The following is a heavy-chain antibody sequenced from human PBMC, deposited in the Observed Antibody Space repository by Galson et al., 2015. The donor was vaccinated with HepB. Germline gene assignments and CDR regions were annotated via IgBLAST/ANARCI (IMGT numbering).Heavy chain of an antibody. CDR2: IKSKTDGGTT. D-gene: IGHD3-10*01. J-gene: IGHJ6*02. V-gene: IGHV3-15*07. CDR3: TTDPLQVRGVIITYYYYGMDA. CDR1: GFTFSNAW. Sequence: SLRLSCAASGFTFSNAWMNWVRQAPGKGLEWVGRIKSKTDGGTTDYAAPVKGRFTISRDDSKNTLYLQMNSLKTEDTAVYYCTTDPLQVRGVIITYYYYGMDAWGQGTTVTVSS.